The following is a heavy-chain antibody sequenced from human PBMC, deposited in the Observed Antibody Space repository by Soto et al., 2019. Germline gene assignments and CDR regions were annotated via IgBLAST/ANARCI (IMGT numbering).Heavy chain of an antibody. J-gene: IGHJ3*02. Sequence: GGSLRLSCAASGFSFSTSSMAWVRQPPGKGLEWVSAISGSGGSTYYADSVKGRFTISRDNSKNTLYLQMNSLRAEDTAVYYCAKVRRGSGWPNDAFDIWGQGTMVTVS. D-gene: IGHD6-19*01. CDR1: GFSFSTSS. V-gene: IGHV3-23*01. CDR2: ISGSGGST. CDR3: AKVRRGSGWPNDAFDI.